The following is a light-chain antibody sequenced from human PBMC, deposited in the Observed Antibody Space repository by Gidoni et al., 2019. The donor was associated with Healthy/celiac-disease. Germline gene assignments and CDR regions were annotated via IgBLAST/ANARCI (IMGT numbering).Light chain of an antibody. CDR1: SPNLGNNY. J-gene: IGLJ2*01. CDR3: GTWDSSLSAGV. CDR2: DNN. V-gene: IGLV1-51*01. Sequence: QSVLTPPPSVSAAPGQKVTISCSGSSPNLGNNYVSWYQQLPGTAPKLLIYDNNKRPAGIPDRFSGSKSGTSATLGITGLQTGYEADYYCGTWDSSLSAGVFGGGTKLTVL.